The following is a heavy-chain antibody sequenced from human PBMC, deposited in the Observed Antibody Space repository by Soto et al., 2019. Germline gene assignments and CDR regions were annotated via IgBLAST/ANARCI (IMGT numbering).Heavy chain of an antibody. CDR3: AREAGSGYGYTYYYYYGMDV. CDR1: GGSISSSNW. CDR2: IYHSGNT. V-gene: IGHV4-4*02. Sequence: PSETLSLTCAVSGGSISSSNWWSWVRQPPGKGMEWIGEIYHSGNTNYNPSLKSRVTISLDKSKNQFSLKLSFVTAADTAVYYCAREAGSGYGYTYYYYYGMDVWGQGTTVT. D-gene: IGHD5-12*01. J-gene: IGHJ6*02.